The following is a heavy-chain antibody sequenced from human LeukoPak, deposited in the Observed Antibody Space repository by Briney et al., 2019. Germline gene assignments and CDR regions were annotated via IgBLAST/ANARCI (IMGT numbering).Heavy chain of an antibody. CDR2: ISTYNSNT. V-gene: IGHV1-18*01. D-gene: IGHD6-13*01. Sequence: ASVKVSCKASGYTFTSYEISWVRQAPGQGLEWMGWISTYNSNTNQAEKLQGRITMTTDTSTSTAYMELRSLRSDDAAVYYCARGAAGSYDYWGQGTLVTVFS. J-gene: IGHJ4*02. CDR3: ARGAAGSYDY. CDR1: GYTFTSYE.